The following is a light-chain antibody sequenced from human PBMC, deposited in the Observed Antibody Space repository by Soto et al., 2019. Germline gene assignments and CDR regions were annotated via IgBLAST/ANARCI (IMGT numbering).Light chain of an antibody. CDR3: SSYSGSNTHVL. V-gene: IGLV2-14*01. Sequence: QSALTQPASVSGSPGQSITISCTGTDSDVGGYNYVSWYQQHPGKAPKLMISEVTNRPSGVSNRFSGSKSGNTASLTISGLQAADEADYYCSSYSGSNTHVLFGGRTKLTVL. J-gene: IGLJ2*01. CDR2: EVT. CDR1: DSDVGGYNY.